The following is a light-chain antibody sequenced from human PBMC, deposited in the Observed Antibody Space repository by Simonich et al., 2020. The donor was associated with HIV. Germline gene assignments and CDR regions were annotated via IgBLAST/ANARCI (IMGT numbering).Light chain of an antibody. CDR2: WAS. CDR3: QQYYSTPPT. V-gene: IGKV4-1*01. Sequence: DIVMTQSPDSLAVSLGERATINCKSSQSVLYSSNNKNYLAWYQQKPGHPPNLLIYWASTRESGVPDRFSASGSGTDFTLTISSLQVEDVAIYYCQQYYSTPPTFGQGTKVEIK. CDR1: QSVLYSSNNKNY. J-gene: IGKJ1*01.